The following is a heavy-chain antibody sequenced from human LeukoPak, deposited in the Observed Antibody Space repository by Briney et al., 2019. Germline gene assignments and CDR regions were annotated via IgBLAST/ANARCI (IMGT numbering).Heavy chain of an antibody. Sequence: PGGSLRLSCAASGFVFRSYAMSWVRQAPGKGLEWVSAISGSGGSTYYADSVKGRFTISRDNSKNTLYLQMNSLRAEDTAVYYCAKSRHYYDSSGYYSVFDYWGQGTLVTVSS. CDR2: ISGSGGST. CDR3: AKSRHYYDSSGYYSVFDY. V-gene: IGHV3-23*01. J-gene: IGHJ4*02. D-gene: IGHD3-22*01. CDR1: GFVFRSYA.